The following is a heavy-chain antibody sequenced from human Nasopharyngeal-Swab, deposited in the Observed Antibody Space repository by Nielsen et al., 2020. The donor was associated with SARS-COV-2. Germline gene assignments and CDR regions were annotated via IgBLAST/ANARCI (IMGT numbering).Heavy chain of an antibody. CDR1: ACTFGRYP. CDR2: ISYDGSNK. V-gene: IGHV3-30-3*01. J-gene: IGHJ6*02. Sequence: GGSLRLFCAASACTFGRYPMHWVRQARGKVLEWGTVISYDGSNKYYADSVKGRFTISRDNSQNTLYLQMNSLRAEDTAVYYCARDSGAPMDVWGQGPTVTVSS. CDR3: ARDSGAPMDV. D-gene: IGHD3-10*01.